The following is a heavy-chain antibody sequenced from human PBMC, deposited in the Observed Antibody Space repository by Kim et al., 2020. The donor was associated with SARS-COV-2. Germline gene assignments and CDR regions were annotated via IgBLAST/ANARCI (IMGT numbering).Heavy chain of an antibody. Sequence: GGSLRLSCAASGFTFSSYEMNWVRQAPGKGLEWVSYISSSGSTIYYADSVKGRFTISRDNAKNSLYLQMNSLRAEDTAVYYCASSAHEEDYGDYVLGGFGMDVWGQGTTVTVSS. CDR3: ASSAHEEDYGDYVLGGFGMDV. D-gene: IGHD4-17*01. V-gene: IGHV3-48*03. CDR1: GFTFSSYE. J-gene: IGHJ6*02. CDR2: ISSSGSTI.